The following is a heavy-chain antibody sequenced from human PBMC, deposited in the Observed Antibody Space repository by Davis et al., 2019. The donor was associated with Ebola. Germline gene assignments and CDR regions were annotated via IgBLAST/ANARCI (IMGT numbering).Heavy chain of an antibody. CDR3: ARGQYSSGWQANWFDP. CDR1: GGSISGYY. D-gene: IGHD6-19*01. Sequence: GSLRLSCTLSGGSISGYYLTWIRQPPGKGLEWVGYMYYGQGTNYNPSLKSRVTISVDTSKNQFSLKLSSVTAADTAVYYCARGQYSSGWQANWFDPWGQGTLVTVSS. CDR2: MYYGQGT. V-gene: IGHV4-59*01. J-gene: IGHJ5*02.